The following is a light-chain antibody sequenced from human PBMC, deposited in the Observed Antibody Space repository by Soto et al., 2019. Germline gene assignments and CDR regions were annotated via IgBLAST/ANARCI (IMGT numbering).Light chain of an antibody. CDR1: QSVSSNY. CDR3: QQYGSSPRT. V-gene: IGKV3-20*01. Sequence: EIVLTQSPGTLSLSPGERATFSFGASQSVSSNYLAWYQQKPGQAPRLLIYGAFKRATGIPDRFSGSGSGTDFTLTISRMEPEDFAVYCCQQYGSSPRTFGQGTKVDIK. CDR2: GAF. J-gene: IGKJ1*01.